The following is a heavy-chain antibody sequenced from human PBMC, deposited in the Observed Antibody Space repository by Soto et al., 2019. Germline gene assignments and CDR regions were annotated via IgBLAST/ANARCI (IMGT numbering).Heavy chain of an antibody. D-gene: IGHD3-9*01. Sequence: ASVKVSCKASGYTFTSYGISWVRQAPGQGLEWMGWISAYNGNTNYAQKLQGRVTMTTDTSTSTAYMELRSLRSDDTAVYYCARDQGVLRYFDWLTLFDYWGQGTQVTVSS. J-gene: IGHJ4*02. V-gene: IGHV1-18*01. CDR1: GYTFTSYG. CDR2: ISAYNGNT. CDR3: ARDQGVLRYFDWLTLFDY.